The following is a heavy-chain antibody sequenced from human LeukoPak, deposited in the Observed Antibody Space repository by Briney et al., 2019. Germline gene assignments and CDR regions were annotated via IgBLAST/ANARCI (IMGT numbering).Heavy chain of an antibody. V-gene: IGHV4-39*01. J-gene: IGHJ4*02. Sequence: SDTLSLTCTVSVGSISSSSYYWDWIRQPPGKGLEWIGSIYYSGSPYYNPSLKSRVTISVDTSKNQFSLKLSSVTAADTAVYYCARHDLVVTATILDYWGQGTLVTVSS. CDR1: VGSISSSSYY. CDR2: IYYSGSP. D-gene: IGHD2-21*02. CDR3: ARHDLVVTATILDY.